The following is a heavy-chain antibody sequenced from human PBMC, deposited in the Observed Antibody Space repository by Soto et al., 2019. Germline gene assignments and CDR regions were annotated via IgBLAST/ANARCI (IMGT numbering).Heavy chain of an antibody. J-gene: IGHJ6*03. CDR1: GGSISSSSYY. V-gene: IGHV4-39*01. CDR3: ARHDLRYYYYYMNV. CDR2: IYYSGTT. Sequence: QLQLQESGPGVVKPSETPSLTCTVSGGSISSSSYYWGWIRQPPGKGLEWIGSIYYSGTTYYNPSLKSRVAISVDTSKNQFSLKLRSVTAADTAVYYCARHDLRYYYYYMNVWSKGTTVHVSS.